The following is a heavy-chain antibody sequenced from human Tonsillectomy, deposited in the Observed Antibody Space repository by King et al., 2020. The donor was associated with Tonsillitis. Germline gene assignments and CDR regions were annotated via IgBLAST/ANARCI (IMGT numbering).Heavy chain of an antibody. CDR1: GFTFSSNS. D-gene: IGHD2-21*02. V-gene: IGHV3-48*04. CDR2: ISSTSTTI. J-gene: IGHJ6*02. Sequence: VQLVESGGGLVQPGGSLRLSCAASGFTFSSNSFNWVRQAPGKGLEWLAYISSTSTTIYYADSVKGRFTISRDNAKSSLHLQMNSLRAEDTAVYYCARERVVGGDRMDVWGQGTTVTVSS. CDR3: ARERVVGGDRMDV.